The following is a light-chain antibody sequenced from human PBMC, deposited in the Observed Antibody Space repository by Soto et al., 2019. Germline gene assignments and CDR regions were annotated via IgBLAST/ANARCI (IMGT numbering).Light chain of an antibody. CDR3: QQYNDWPKT. CDR2: GAS. V-gene: IGKV3-15*01. CDR1: QSVSSS. Sequence: EIVVTQSPATLSVSPGARVPLSCRASQSVSSSLAWYQQRPGQAPRLLIYGASTRATDIPARFSGSGSGTEFTLTISSLQSEDFAVYHCQQYNDWPKTFGHGTKVDIK. J-gene: IGKJ1*01.